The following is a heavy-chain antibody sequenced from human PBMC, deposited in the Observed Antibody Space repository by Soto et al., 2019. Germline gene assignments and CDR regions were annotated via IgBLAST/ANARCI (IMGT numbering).Heavy chain of an antibody. CDR3: AKDRITMIVVAKYYFDY. J-gene: IGHJ4*02. D-gene: IGHD3-22*01. Sequence: GGSLRLSCAASGFTFSSYAMSWVRQAPGKGLEWVSAISGSGGSTYYADSVKGRFTISRDNSKNTLYLQMNSLRAEDTAVYYCAKDRITMIVVAKYYFDYWGQGTLVTVSS. CDR2: ISGSGGST. V-gene: IGHV3-23*01. CDR1: GFTFSSYA.